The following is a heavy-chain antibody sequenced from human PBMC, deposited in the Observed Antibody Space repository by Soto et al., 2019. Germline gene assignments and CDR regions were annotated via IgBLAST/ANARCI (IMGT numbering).Heavy chain of an antibody. V-gene: IGHV4-4*02. J-gene: IGHJ5*02. D-gene: IGHD3-3*01. CDR3: AGLRLLRFLEWLLGWEVWFDP. CDR2: IYHSGSN. Sequence: PSETLSLTCAVSGGSISSSNWWSWVRQPPGKGLEWIGEIYHSGSNNYNPSLKSRVTISVDKSKNQFSLKLSSVTAADTAGYYCAGLRLLRFLEWLLGWEVWFDPWGQGTLVTVSS. CDR1: GGSISSSNW.